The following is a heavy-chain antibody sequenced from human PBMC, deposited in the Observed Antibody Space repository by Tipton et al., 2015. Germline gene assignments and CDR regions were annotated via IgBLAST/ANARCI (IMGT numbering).Heavy chain of an antibody. J-gene: IGHJ3*02. D-gene: IGHD3-16*02. Sequence: SLRLSCAASGFTFSSYAMSWVRQAPGKGLEWVSGSSPSGGSTYYADSLKGRFTISRDNSKNTLFLQMNSLRAEDTAFYYCARDSGREYVWGSYRRYDALDIWGQGTKVSVSS. V-gene: IGHV3-23*01. CDR3: ARDSGREYVWGSYRRYDALDI. CDR2: SSPSGGST. CDR1: GFTFSSYA.